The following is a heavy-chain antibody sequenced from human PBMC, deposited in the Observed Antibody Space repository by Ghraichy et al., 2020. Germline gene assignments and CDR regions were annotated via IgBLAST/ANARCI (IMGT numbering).Heavy chain of an antibody. CDR1: GFTFSSYA. D-gene: IGHD3-22*01. V-gene: IGHV3-23*01. CDR3: AKGDYYDSSGQDAFDI. J-gene: IGHJ3*02. CDR2: IRGSGGST. Sequence: GGSLKLSCAASGFTFSSYAMSWVRQAPGKGLEWVSAIRGSGGSTYYADSVKGRFTISRDNSKNTLYLQMNSLRAEDTAVYYCAKGDYYDSSGQDAFDIWGQGTMVTVSS.